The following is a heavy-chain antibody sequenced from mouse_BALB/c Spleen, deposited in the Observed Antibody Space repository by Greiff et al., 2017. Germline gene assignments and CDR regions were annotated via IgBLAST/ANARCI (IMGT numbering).Heavy chain of an antibody. CDR2: ISYSGST. Sequence: EVQGVESGPGLVRPSQSLSLTCTVTGYSITSDYAWNWIRQFAGNKLEWMGYISYSGSTSYNPSLKSRITITRDTSTNPFFLQLNSVTTEDTATYYCARRGYGSSYAFAYWGQGTLVTVSA. J-gene: IGHJ3*01. D-gene: IGHD1-1*01. CDR1: GYSITSDYA. V-gene: IGHV3-2*02. CDR3: ARRGYGSSYAFAY.